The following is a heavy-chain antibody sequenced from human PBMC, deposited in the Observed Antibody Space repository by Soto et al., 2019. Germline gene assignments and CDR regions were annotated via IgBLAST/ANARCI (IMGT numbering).Heavy chain of an antibody. CDR2: ISSTTNYI. V-gene: IGHV3-21*06. CDR1: GFTFTRYS. J-gene: IGHJ4*02. Sequence: GSLRLSCAASGFTFTRYSMNWVRQAPGKGLEWVSSISSTTNYIYYGGSMKGRFTISRDNAKNSPYLEMNSLRAEDTAVYYCARESEDLTSNFDYWGQGTLVTVSS. CDR3: ARESEDLTSNFDY.